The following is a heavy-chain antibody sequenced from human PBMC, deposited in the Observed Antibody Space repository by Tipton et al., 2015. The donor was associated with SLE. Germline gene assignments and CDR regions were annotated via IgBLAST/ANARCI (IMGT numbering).Heavy chain of an antibody. CDR2: ISYDGSNK. CDR3: ARELLPLYGMDV. CDR1: GFTFSSYA. V-gene: IGHV3-30*04. J-gene: IGHJ6*02. Sequence: SLRLSCAASGFTFSSYAMHWVRQAPGKGLEWVAVISYDGSNKYYADSVEGRFTISRDNSKNTLYLQMNSLRAEDTAVYYCARELLPLYGMDVWGQGTTVTVSS.